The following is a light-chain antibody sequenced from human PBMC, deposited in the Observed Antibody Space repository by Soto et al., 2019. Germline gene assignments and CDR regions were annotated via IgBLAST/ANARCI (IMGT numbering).Light chain of an antibody. J-gene: IGKJ5*01. Sequence: IQLTQSPSSLSASVRDRLTITSQPTQDISNLLIWFQQKPGKAPKLLIYDASNLGTGVPSRFSGSGSGTDFTFTISSLQAEDIATYYCQQYENLPITFGQGTRLEIK. CDR3: QQYENLPIT. CDR1: QDISNL. CDR2: DAS. V-gene: IGKV1-33*01.